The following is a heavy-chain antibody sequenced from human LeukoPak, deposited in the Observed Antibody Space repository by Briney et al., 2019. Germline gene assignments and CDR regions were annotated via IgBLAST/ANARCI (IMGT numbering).Heavy chain of an antibody. V-gene: IGHV4-34*01. CDR3: TRTSPGVPLDV. D-gene: IGHD7-27*01. CDR2: ISQSGVT. Sequence: PSETLSLTCALPGVSFSGYYWSWMRQPPGKGPQWVGQISQSGVTDYNPSLKSRVTISLDTSKNQFSLRLTFVTAADAAVYYCTRTSPGVPLDVWGRGTLVTVSS. CDR1: GVSFSGYY. J-gene: IGHJ4*02.